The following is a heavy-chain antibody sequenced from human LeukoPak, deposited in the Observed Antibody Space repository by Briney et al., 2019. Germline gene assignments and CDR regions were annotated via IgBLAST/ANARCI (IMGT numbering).Heavy chain of an antibody. D-gene: IGHD6-19*01. CDR3: AREWGRIAVAGGPGY. CDR1: GFIFSNYG. V-gene: IGHV3-33*01. Sequence: GGSLRLSCEASGFIFSNYGMHWVRQAPGKGLEWLALIWYDGQTKFYADSVKGRFTISRDNSGNTLFLHMTSLRVEDTAVYYCAREWGRIAVAGGPGYWGQGALVTVAS. CDR2: IWYDGQTK. J-gene: IGHJ4*02.